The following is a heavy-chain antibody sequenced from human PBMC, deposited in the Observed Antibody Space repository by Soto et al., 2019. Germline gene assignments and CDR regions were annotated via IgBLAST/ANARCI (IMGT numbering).Heavy chain of an antibody. V-gene: IGHV4-34*01. CDR2: INHSGST. J-gene: IGHJ6*03. Sequence: SETLSLTCAVYGGSFSGYYWSWIRQPPGKGLEWIGEINHSGSTNYNPSLKSRVTISVDTSKNQFSLKLSSVTAADTAVYYCARSIVVPAAMPRYYYYMDVWGKGTTVTVSS. CDR3: ARSIVVPAAMPRYYYYMDV. D-gene: IGHD2-2*01. CDR1: GGSFSGYY.